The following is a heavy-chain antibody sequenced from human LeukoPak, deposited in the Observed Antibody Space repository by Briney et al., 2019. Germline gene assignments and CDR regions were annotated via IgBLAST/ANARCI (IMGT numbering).Heavy chain of an antibody. CDR1: GGSISSSSYY. V-gene: IGHV4-39*07. J-gene: IGHJ6*03. CDR2: IYYSGST. Sequence: PSETLSLTCTVSGGSISSSSYYWGWIRQPPGKGLEWIGSIYYSGSTYYNPSLKSRVTISVDTSKNQFSLKLSSVTAADTAVYYCARADYSSTWSHDYYYMDVWGKGTTVTVSS. CDR3: ARADYSSTWSHDYYYMDV. D-gene: IGHD6-13*01.